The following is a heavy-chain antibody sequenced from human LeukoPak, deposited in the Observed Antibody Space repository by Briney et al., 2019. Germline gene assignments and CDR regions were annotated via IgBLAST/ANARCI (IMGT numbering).Heavy chain of an antibody. CDR1: AFTFSSYA. CDR2: ISWDGGST. J-gene: IGHJ4*02. Sequence: PGGSLRLSCAASAFTFSSYAMHWVRQAPGKGLEWVSLISWDGGSTYYADSVKGRFTISRDNSKNSLYLQMNSLRAEDTALYYCAKASYDSSGYIGYWGQGTLVTVSS. V-gene: IGHV3-43D*03. CDR3: AKASYDSSGYIGY. D-gene: IGHD3-22*01.